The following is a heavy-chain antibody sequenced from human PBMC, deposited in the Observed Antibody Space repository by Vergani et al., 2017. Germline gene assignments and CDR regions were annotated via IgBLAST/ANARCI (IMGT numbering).Heavy chain of an antibody. V-gene: IGHV4-31*03. J-gene: IGHJ4*02. CDR2: IYSTGST. Sequence: QLQLQESGSGLVKPSQTLSLTCSVSGASISSGGYYWSWIRQFPGKGLEWIGYIYSTGSTHHNPSLRRRINMSVDTSKNQFSLKLNSVTAADTAMYYCARMGGYDEGDAFRIGYFDSWGPGILVTVSS. CDR3: ARMGGYDEGDAFRIGYFDS. CDR1: GASISSGGYY. D-gene: IGHD3-22*01.